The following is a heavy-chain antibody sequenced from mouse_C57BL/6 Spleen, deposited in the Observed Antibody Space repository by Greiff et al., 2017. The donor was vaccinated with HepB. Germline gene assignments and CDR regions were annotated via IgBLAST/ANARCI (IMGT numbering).Heavy chain of an antibody. J-gene: IGHJ4*01. CDR3: ARGRTVVSAMDY. CDR1: GYSFTSYY. CDR2: IYPGSGNT. D-gene: IGHD1-1*01. Sequence: QVQLQQSGPELVKPGASVKISCKASGYSFTSYYIHWVKQRPGQGLEWIGWIYPGSGNTKYNEKFKGKATLTADTSSSTAYMQLSSLTSEDSAVYYCARGRTVVSAMDYWGQGTSVTVSS. V-gene: IGHV1-66*01.